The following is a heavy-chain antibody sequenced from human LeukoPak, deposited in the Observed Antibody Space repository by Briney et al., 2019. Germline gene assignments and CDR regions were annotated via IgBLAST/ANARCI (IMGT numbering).Heavy chain of an antibody. CDR1: GGSISSSSYY. D-gene: IGHD3-3*01. CDR3: ARAYYDFWSGYFQSLDAFDI. CDR2: IYYSGST. Sequence: SETLSLTCTVSGGSISSSSYYWGWIRQPPGKGLEWIGSIYYSGSTYYNPSLKSRVTISVDTSKKQFSLKLRSVTAADTAVYYCARAYYDFWSGYFQSLDAFDIWGQGTMVTVSS. J-gene: IGHJ3*02. V-gene: IGHV4-39*07.